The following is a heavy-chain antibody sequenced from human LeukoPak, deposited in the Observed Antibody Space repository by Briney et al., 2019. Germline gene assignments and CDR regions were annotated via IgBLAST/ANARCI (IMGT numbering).Heavy chain of an antibody. CDR2: IIPIFGTA. CDR3: ARSSLGYCSSTSCPAGYYYYYGMDV. V-gene: IGHV1-69*01. J-gene: IGHJ6*02. D-gene: IGHD2-2*01. CDR1: GGTFSSYA. Sequence: ASVTVSCTASGGTFSSYAISWVRQAPGQGLEWMGGIIPIFGTANYAQKFQGRVTITADESTSTAYMELSSLRSEDTAVYYCARSSLGYCSSTSCPAGYYYYYGMDVWGQGTTVTVSS.